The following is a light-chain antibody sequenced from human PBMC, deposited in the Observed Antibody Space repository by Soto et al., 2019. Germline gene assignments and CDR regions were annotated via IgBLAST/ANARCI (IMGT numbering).Light chain of an antibody. CDR1: SSDVGGYNY. Sequence: QSALTQPASVSGSPGQSTTISCPGTSSDVGGYNYVSWYQQHPGKAPKLMIYDVSNRPSGVSNRFSGSKSGNTASLTISGLQAEDEADYYCSSYTSSSTRVFGGGTKLTVL. J-gene: IGLJ2*01. CDR2: DVS. CDR3: SSYTSSSTRV. V-gene: IGLV2-14*01.